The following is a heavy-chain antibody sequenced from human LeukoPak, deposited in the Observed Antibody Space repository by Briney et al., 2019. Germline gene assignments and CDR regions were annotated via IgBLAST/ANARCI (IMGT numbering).Heavy chain of an antibody. V-gene: IGHV5-51*01. CDR3: GRAATRHNWLDP. Sequence: GESLKISCKGSGYTFTVYWIAWVRQMPGKGLEWMGITYPSDSDIRYSPSFQGQVTISADKSISTPYLQWSSLKTADTAIYYCGRAATRHNWLDPWGQGTLVTVSS. J-gene: IGHJ5*02. CDR1: GYTFTVYW. CDR2: TYPSDSDI. D-gene: IGHD2-15*01.